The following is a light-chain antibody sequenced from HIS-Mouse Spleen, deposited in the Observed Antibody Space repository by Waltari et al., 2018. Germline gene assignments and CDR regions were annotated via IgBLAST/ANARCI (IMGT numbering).Light chain of an antibody. CDR1: SSDVGGYNY. CDR2: EVS. CDR3: SSYAGSNNYV. Sequence: QSALTQPPSASGSPGQSVTISCTGTSSDVGGYNYVSWYQQHPGKAPKLSIDEVSKRPSGVPDRFPGSKSGNTASLTVSGLQAEDEADYYCSSYAGSNNYVFGTGTKVTVL. V-gene: IGLV2-8*01. J-gene: IGLJ1*01.